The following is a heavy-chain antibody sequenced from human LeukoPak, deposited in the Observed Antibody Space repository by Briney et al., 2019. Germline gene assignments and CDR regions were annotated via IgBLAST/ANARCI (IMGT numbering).Heavy chain of an antibody. CDR3: AKGLWFGESEYFQH. Sequence: QTGGSLRLSCAASGFTFDDYAMHWVRQAPGKGLEWVSGISWNSGSIGYADSVKGRFTISRDNAKNSLYLQMNSLRAEDTALYYCAKGLWFGESEYFQHWGQGTLVTVSS. CDR2: ISWNSGSI. V-gene: IGHV3-9*01. D-gene: IGHD3-10*01. J-gene: IGHJ1*01. CDR1: GFTFDDYA.